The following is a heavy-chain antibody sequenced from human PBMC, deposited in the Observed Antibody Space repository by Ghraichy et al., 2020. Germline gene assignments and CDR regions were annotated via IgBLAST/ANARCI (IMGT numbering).Heavy chain of an antibody. CDR2: SYYSGRN. V-gene: IGHV4-59*08. CDR3: ARHRGIGWPDAIDI. J-gene: IGHJ3*02. Sequence: SETLSLTCTVSGGSISRYYWCWIRQRPGTGQEWHGNSYYSGRNTCNTTLKSRARITVDTSKNQFSLKLSAVNAADTATYYCARHRGIGWPDAIDIWGQGTMGGGSS. D-gene: IGHD6-19*01. CDR1: GGSISRYY.